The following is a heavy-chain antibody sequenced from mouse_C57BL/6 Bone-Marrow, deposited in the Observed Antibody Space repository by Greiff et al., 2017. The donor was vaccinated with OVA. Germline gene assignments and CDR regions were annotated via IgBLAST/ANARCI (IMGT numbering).Heavy chain of an antibody. J-gene: IGHJ3*01. Sequence: VQLQQSGAELAKPGASVKLSCKASGYTFTSYWMHWVKQRPGQGLEWIGYNNPSSGYTKYNQKFKDKATLTADKSSSTAYMQLSSLTYEDSAVYYCARNYYSNYVGFAYWGQGTLVTVSA. CDR2: NNPSSGYT. D-gene: IGHD2-5*01. CDR3: ARNYYSNYVGFAY. V-gene: IGHV1-7*01. CDR1: GYTFTSYW.